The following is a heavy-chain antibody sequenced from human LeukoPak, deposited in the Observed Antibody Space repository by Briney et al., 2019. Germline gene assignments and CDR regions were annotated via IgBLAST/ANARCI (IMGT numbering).Heavy chain of an antibody. V-gene: IGHV3-7*01. CDR2: IKQDGSEK. CDR3: ARPRYFDAYYMDV. Sequence: GGSLRLSCAASGFTFSSYWMSWVRQAPGKGLEWVANIKQDGSEKYYVDSVKGRFTISRDNAKNSLYLQMNSLRAEDTAVYYCARPRYFDAYYMDVWGKGTTVTISS. D-gene: IGHD3-9*01. J-gene: IGHJ6*03. CDR1: GFTFSSYW.